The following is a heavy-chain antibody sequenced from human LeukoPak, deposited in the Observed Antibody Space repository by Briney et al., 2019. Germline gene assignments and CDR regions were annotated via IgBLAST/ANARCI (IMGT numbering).Heavy chain of an antibody. Sequence: ASVKVSGKPSGYCFHSYDINWVRQAPGQGLEWVGWMNPNSGNTGYAQKFQGRVTITRNTSISTAYMELSSLRSADTAVYYCARDTHGDYPQEIGYWGQGTLVTVSS. CDR1: GYCFHSYD. J-gene: IGHJ4*02. CDR2: MNPNSGNT. V-gene: IGHV1-8*03. D-gene: IGHD4-17*01. CDR3: ARDTHGDYPQEIGY.